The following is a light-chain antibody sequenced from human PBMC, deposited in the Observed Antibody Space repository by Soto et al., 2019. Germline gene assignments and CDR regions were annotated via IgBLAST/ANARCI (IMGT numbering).Light chain of an antibody. CDR2: DVS. J-gene: IGKJ5*01. V-gene: IGKV3-15*01. Sequence: EIAMTQSPAPLSVSPGERATLSCRAGQGVTTNFAWYQQKSGQSPRLLIYDVSIRATGVPARFSGTGSETDFTLTISGLQSEDSAVYFCQQYNNWPFSFGQGTRLEIK. CDR1: QGVTTN. CDR3: QQYNNWPFS.